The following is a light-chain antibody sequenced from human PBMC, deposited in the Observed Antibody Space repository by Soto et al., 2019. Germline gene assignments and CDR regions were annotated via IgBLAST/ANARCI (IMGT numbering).Light chain of an antibody. Sequence: EIVMTQSPVTLSVSPGERATLSCRAGQSVSSNLAWYQQKPGQAPRLLIYGASTRATGIPARFSGSGSGTEFTLTISSLPSEDLAVYYGQQYENWPITWTFGQGTKVEIK. J-gene: IGKJ1*01. CDR1: QSVSSN. CDR2: GAS. V-gene: IGKV3-15*01. CDR3: QQYENWPITWT.